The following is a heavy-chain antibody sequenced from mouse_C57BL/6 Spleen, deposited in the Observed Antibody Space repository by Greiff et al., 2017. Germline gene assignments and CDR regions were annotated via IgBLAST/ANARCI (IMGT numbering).Heavy chain of an antibody. Sequence: QVQLQQSGAELVMPGASVKLSCKASGYTFTSYWMHWVKQRPGQGLEWIGEIDPSDSYTNYNQKFKGKSTLTVDKSSSTAYMQHSSLTSEDSAVYCWASRNITTVVDYWGQGTTFTVSS. CDR2: IDPSDSYT. CDR3: ASRNITTVVDY. D-gene: IGHD1-1*01. CDR1: GYTFTSYW. V-gene: IGHV1-69*01. J-gene: IGHJ2*01.